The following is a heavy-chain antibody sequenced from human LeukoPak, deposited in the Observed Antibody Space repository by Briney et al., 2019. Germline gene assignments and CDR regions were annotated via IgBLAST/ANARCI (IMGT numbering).Heavy chain of an antibody. J-gene: IGHJ4*02. V-gene: IGHV3-33*01. CDR1: GFTLSHHG. CDR3: ARALSSTGGSYYFDS. CDR2: VRYDGSDK. D-gene: IGHD1-14*01. Sequence: GRSLRLSCIASGFTLSHHGMHWVRRPPGKGLEWVAFVRYDGSDKYYADSVKGRFTVSRDNSNNALDLQMNTLTVEDTAVYSCARALSSTGGSYYFDSWGQGTLVTVSS.